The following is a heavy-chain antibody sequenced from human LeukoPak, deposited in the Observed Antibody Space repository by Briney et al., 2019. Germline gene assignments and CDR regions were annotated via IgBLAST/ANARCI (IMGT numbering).Heavy chain of an antibody. CDR1: GFTFSSYA. V-gene: IGHV3-30-3*01. CDR3: ARDEDSSGYYYGYFQH. J-gene: IGHJ1*01. Sequence: GGSLRLFCAASGFTFSSYAMHWVRQAPGKGLEWVAVISYDGSNKYYADSVKGRFTISRDNSKNTLYLQMNSLRAEDTAVYYCARDEDSSGYYYGYFQHWGQGTLVTVSS. D-gene: IGHD3-22*01. CDR2: ISYDGSNK.